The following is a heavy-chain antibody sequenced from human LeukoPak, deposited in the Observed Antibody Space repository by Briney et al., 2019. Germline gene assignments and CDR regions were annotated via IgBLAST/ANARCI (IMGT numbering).Heavy chain of an antibody. D-gene: IGHD3-10*01. J-gene: IGHJ4*02. CDR2: INHIVIT. V-gene: IGHV4-34*01. CDR1: GGSVSGYY. Sequence: SETLSLTCALYGGSVSGYYWSGIREPPRKGLESIGEINHIVITHYNPSLKSQVTISVDTSQNQFSLKLSSVTAADTAVYYCATLRYYYGSGSHPKWGQGTLVTVSS. CDR3: ATLRYYYGSGSHPK.